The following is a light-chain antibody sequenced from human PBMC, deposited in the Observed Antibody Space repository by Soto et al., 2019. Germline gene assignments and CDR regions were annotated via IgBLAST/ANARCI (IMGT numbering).Light chain of an antibody. V-gene: IGKV1-6*01. J-gene: IGKJ4*01. CDR2: AAS. CDR3: RVASHYPGT. CDR1: QSISSW. Sequence: AASVEDSSSSRCPASQSISSWLAWYQQKPGKAPKLLIYAASSLQSGVPSRFSGSGSGTDFTLTISSLQPEDLASYSCRVASHYPGTFGGGTKVDIK.